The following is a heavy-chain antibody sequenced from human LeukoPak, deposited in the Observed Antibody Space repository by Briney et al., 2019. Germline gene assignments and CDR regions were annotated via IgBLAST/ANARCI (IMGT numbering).Heavy chain of an antibody. CDR1: GFTFSSNA. D-gene: IGHD6-19*01. J-gene: IGHJ6*03. Sequence: GESLRLSCAASGFTFSSNAVSWVRQAPGKGLEWVSAISGSGTTTYYADSVKGRFTISRDNSKNTLYLQMNSLRAEDTAVYYCAKAEDSSGWYRRARYYYYMDVWGKGTTVTISS. CDR2: ISGSGTTT. CDR3: AKAEDSSGWYRRARYYYYMDV. V-gene: IGHV3-23*01.